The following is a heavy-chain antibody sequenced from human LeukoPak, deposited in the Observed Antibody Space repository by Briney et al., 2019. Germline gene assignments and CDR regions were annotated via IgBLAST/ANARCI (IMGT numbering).Heavy chain of an antibody. CDR3: ARDEQWLVPGAFDI. CDR1: GFTFSSYA. CDR2: ISYDGSNK. Sequence: GGSLRLSCAASGFTFSSYAMHWVRQAPGKGLEWVAVISYDGSNKYYADSVKGRFTISRDNSKNTLYLQMNSLRAKDTAVYYCARDEQWLVPGAFDIWGQGTMVTVSS. V-gene: IGHV3-30*04. D-gene: IGHD6-19*01. J-gene: IGHJ3*02.